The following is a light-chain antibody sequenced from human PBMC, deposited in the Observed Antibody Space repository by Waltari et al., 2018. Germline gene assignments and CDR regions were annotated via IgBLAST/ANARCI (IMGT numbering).Light chain of an antibody. V-gene: IGKV4-1*01. CDR2: LAS. CDR1: QSVLSSSNNKNY. J-gene: IGKJ2*01. Sequence: DIVMTQSPDSLAVSLGERATINCRSGQSVLSSSNNKNYLAWYQQKLGQPPKLLIYLASTRESGVPDRFNGSGSGTDFTLTISSLQAEDVAVYYCQQYYSTPYTFGQGTKLEIK. CDR3: QQYYSTPYT.